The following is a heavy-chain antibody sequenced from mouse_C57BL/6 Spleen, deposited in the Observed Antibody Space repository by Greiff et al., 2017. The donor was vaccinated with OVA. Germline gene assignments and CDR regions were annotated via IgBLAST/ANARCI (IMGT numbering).Heavy chain of an antibody. D-gene: IGHD2-14*01. V-gene: IGHV10-1*01. Sequence: VQLKESGGGLVQPKGSLKLSCAASGFSFNTYAMNWVRQAPGKGLEWVARIRSKSNNYATYYADSVKDRFTISRDDSESMLYLQMNNLKTEDTAMYYCVRGGTRGYAMDYWGQGTSVTVSS. J-gene: IGHJ4*01. CDR3: VRGGTRGYAMDY. CDR2: IRSKSNNYAT. CDR1: GFSFNTYA.